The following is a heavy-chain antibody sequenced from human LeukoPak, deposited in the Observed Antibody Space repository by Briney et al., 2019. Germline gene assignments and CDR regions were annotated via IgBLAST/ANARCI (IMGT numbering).Heavy chain of an antibody. Sequence: APVKVSCKASGYTFTGYYMHWVRQAPGQGLEWMGWINPNSGGTNYAQKFQGRVTMTRDTSISTAYMELSRLRSDDTAVYYCARVSPLRGYYDSSGYYPSNNWFDPWGQGTLVTVSS. D-gene: IGHD3-22*01. CDR3: ARVSPLRGYYDSSGYYPSNNWFDP. V-gene: IGHV1-2*02. CDR2: INPNSGGT. CDR1: GYTFTGYY. J-gene: IGHJ5*02.